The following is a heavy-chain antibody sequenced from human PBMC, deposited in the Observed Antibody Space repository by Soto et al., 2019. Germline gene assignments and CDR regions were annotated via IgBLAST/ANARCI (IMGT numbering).Heavy chain of an antibody. J-gene: IGHJ4*02. V-gene: IGHV3-30-3*01. D-gene: IGHD2-8*01. CDR3: ARDPLKNGYFDS. Sequence: QVQLVESGGGVVQPGRSLRLSCAASGFIFSSYTLHWVRQAPGKGLEWVALISYDGNSKYYTDSVKGRFTISRDNSKNTLYLQMNGLRAEDTAVYYCARDPLKNGYFDSWGQGTLVTVSS. CDR2: ISYDGNSK. CDR1: GFIFSSYT.